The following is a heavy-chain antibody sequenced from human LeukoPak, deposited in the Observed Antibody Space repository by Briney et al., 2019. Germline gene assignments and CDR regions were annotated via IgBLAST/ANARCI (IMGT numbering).Heavy chain of an antibody. D-gene: IGHD4-17*01. CDR1: GYTFTSYY. J-gene: IGHJ3*02. V-gene: IGHV1-46*01. Sequence: ASVKVSCKASGYTFTSYYMHLVRQAPGQGLEWMGIINPSGGSTSYAQKFQGRVTMTRDTSTSTVYMELSSLRSEDTAVYYCARADYGDYFTGAFDIWGQGTMVTVSS. CDR3: ARADYGDYFTGAFDI. CDR2: INPSGGST.